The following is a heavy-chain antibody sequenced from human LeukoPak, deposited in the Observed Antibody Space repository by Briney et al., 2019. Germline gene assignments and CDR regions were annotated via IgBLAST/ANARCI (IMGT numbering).Heavy chain of an antibody. V-gene: IGHV1-69*13. CDR1: GGTFNNYA. Sequence: GASVKVSCKASGGTFNNYAINWVRQAPGQGLEWMGGIIPIFGSSNYAQKFQGRVTITADESTTTAYMELSSLRSEDTAVYYCARVTRTELSTWFDPWGQGTLVTVSS. J-gene: IGHJ5*02. D-gene: IGHD1-1*01. CDR3: ARVTRTELSTWFDP. CDR2: IIPIFGSS.